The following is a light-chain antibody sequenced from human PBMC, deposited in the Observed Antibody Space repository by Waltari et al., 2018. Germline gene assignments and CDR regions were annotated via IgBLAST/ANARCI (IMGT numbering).Light chain of an antibody. CDR2: DAY. Sequence: DLQLTQSPSSLSASVGDRVTVTCQARQDITDHLNWYQQKPDSAPKLLTFDAYTLETGVPSRFSGRGSGTEFTYTISSLQPEDIGTFYCQQFDDAPLTFGQGTRLDIK. CDR3: QQFDDAPLT. J-gene: IGKJ5*01. CDR1: QDITDH. V-gene: IGKV1-33*01.